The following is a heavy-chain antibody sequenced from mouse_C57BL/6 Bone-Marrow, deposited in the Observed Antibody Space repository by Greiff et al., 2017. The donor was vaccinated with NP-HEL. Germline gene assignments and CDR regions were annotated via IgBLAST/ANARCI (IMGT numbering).Heavy chain of an antibody. CDR2: ISGGGGNT. D-gene: IGHD2-1*01. CDR1: GFPFSSST. J-gene: IGHJ4*01. Sequence: EVKLVESGGGLVKPGGSLKLSCAASGFPFSSSTMSWVRQTPAKRLEWVATISGGGGNTYYPDSVMGRFTLARDNAKNTLYLQMSSLRSEDTALYYCARHEPIYYGNYEDYWGQGTSVTVSS. CDR3: ARHEPIYYGNYEDY. V-gene: IGHV5-9*01.